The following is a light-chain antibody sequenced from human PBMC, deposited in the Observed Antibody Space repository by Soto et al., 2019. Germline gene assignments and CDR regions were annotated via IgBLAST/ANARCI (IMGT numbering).Light chain of an antibody. CDR2: ANT. CDR1: SSNIGAGPD. V-gene: IGLV1-40*01. Sequence: QAVVTQPPSISGAPGQRVTISCTGSSSNIGAGPDVHWYHQLPGTAPKLLIYANTNRPSGVPGRFSGSKSGTSASLAITGLQAEDEADYYCSSYTSSSTVFGTGTKLTVL. CDR3: SSYTSSSTV. J-gene: IGLJ1*01.